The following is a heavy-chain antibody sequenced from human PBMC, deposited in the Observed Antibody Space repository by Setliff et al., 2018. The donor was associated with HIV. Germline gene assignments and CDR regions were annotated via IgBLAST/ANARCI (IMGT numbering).Heavy chain of an antibody. CDR2: VHYSGSL. CDR1: GDSISSRDHY. CDR3: ARGEYFDFLSGYYFDY. Sequence: SETLSLTCAVSGDSISSRDHYWGFIRQHPGRGLEWIGYVHYSGSLYYNPSLNNRITMTIDTSTSTAYMELRSLRSDDTAVYYCARGEYFDFLSGYYFDYWGQGTLVTVSS. V-gene: IGHV4-31*11. J-gene: IGHJ4*02. D-gene: IGHD3-3*01.